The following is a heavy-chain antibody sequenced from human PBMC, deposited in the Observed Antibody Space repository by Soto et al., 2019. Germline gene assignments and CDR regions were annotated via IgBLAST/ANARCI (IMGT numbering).Heavy chain of an antibody. D-gene: IGHD1-26*01. CDR2: IKQDGSEK. Sequence: RLSCAASGFTFSRYWMSWVRQAPGKGLEWVANIKQDGSEKYYVDSVKGRFTISRDNAKNSLYLQMNSLRAEDTAVYYCATSGTHGYWGQGSLVTVSS. V-gene: IGHV3-7*03. CDR1: GFTFSRYW. J-gene: IGHJ4*02. CDR3: ATSGTHGY.